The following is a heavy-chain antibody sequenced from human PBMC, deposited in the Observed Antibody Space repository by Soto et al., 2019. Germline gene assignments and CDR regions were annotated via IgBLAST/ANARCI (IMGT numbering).Heavy chain of an antibody. V-gene: IGHV3-74*01. CDR1: GFNFRKHW. CDR2: ITSDGSGT. Sequence: EVQLVESGGGLVQPGGSLRLSCAVSGFNFRKHWMHWVRQAPGKGPVWVSRITSDGSGTSYADFVEGRFTISRDNAKNTLYLHMSSLRVEDTAVYFCSRRFLDSNNRGMDVWGQGTTVTVS. CDR3: SRRFLDSNNRGMDV. J-gene: IGHJ6*02. D-gene: IGHD3-3*01.